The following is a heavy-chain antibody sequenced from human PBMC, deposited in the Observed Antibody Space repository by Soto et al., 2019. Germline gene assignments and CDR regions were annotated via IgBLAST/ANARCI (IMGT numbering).Heavy chain of an antibody. D-gene: IGHD2-2*01. CDR1: GFTFSSYA. J-gene: IGHJ4*02. V-gene: IGHV3-23*01. Sequence: EVQLLESGGGLVQPGGSLRLSCAASGFTFSSYAMSWVRQAPGKGLEWVSAISGSGGSTYYADSVKGRFTISRDNSKNTLYLQMNSLRAEDTAVYYCAKLRYCISTSCRHAYYFDYWGQGTLVTVSS. CDR3: AKLRYCISTSCRHAYYFDY. CDR2: ISGSGGST.